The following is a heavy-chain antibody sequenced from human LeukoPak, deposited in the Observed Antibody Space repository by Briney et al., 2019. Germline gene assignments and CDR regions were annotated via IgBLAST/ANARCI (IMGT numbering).Heavy chain of an antibody. CDR2: ISDSGST. D-gene: IGHD3-22*01. V-gene: IGHV4-59*11. CDR1: GVSLSTHH. J-gene: IGHJ4*02. CDR3: ARGYDSSAYYPFNY. Sequence: SETLSLTCVVSGVSLSTHHWSWIRQSPGRGLEWIGYISDSGSTNYNPSLKSRVTISVDTSKNQFSLMLSSVTAADTAVYYCARGYDSSAYYPFNYWGQGTLVTVSS.